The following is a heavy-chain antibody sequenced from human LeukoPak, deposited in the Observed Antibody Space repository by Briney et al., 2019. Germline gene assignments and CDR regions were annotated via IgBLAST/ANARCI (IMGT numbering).Heavy chain of an antibody. CDR3: AREGSLSYYYYMDV. Sequence: GASVKVSCKASGYTFTSYDINWVRQATGQGLEWTGWMNPNSGNTGYAQKFQGRVTITRNTSISAAYMELSSLRSEDTAVYYCAREGSLSYYYYMDVWGKGTTVTVSS. CDR2: MNPNSGNT. CDR1: GYTFTSYD. J-gene: IGHJ6*03. V-gene: IGHV1-8*03. D-gene: IGHD6-13*01.